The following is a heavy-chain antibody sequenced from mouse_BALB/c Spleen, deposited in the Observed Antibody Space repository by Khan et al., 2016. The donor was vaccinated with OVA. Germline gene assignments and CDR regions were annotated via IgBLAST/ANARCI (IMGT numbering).Heavy chain of an antibody. CDR3: ARYYYGSSDY. CDR2: ISYSGST. J-gene: IGHJ2*01. D-gene: IGHD1-1*01. V-gene: IGHV3-8*02. CDR1: GDSITSGY. Sequence: EVQLQESGPSLVKPSQTLSLTCSVTGDSITSGYWNWIRKFPGNKLEYMGYISYSGSTYYNPSLKSRISITRDTSKNQYYRKWNSVTTEDTATDYCARYYYGSSDYWGQGTTLTGSS.